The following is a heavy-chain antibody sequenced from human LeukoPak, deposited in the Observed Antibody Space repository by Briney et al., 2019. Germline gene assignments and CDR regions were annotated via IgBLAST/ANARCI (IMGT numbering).Heavy chain of an antibody. CDR1: GDTFTGYY. D-gene: IGHD6-19*01. Sequence: ASVKVSCKASGDTFTGYYMHWVRQAPGQGLEWMGWINPNSGGTNYAQKFQGRVTMTRDTSISTAYMELSRLRSDDTAVYYCAREGKVAGSRGFFDYWGQGTLVTVSS. CDR3: AREGKVAGSRGFFDY. CDR2: INPNSGGT. J-gene: IGHJ4*02. V-gene: IGHV1-2*02.